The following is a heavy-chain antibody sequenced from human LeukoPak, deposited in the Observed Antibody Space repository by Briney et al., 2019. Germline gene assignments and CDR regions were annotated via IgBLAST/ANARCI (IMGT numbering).Heavy chain of an antibody. CDR2: IKSDVSST. CDR1: GFTFISYW. J-gene: IGHJ4*02. CDR3: ARETEPHYYDSSGYYPFDY. Sequence: GRSLRLSCAAAGFTFISYWTHWVRLPPGKRLVWVSRIKSDVSSTSYADFVKGRFTISRDNAKNTLYLQMNSLRAEDTAVYYCARETEPHYYDSSGYYPFDYWGQGTLVTVSS. V-gene: IGHV3-74*01. D-gene: IGHD3-22*01.